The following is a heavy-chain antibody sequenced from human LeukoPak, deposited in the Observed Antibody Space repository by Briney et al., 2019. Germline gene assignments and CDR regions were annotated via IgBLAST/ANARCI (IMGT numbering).Heavy chain of an antibody. CDR3: AREEEYSYGYCDY. Sequence: GGSLRLSCAAPGFTFSSYSMNWVRQAPGKGLEWVSSISSRSSYIYYADSVKGRFTISRDNAKNSLYLQMNSLRAEDTAVYYCAREEEYSYGYCDYWGQGTLVTVSS. J-gene: IGHJ4*02. CDR1: GFTFSSYS. D-gene: IGHD5-18*01. V-gene: IGHV3-21*01. CDR2: ISSRSSYI.